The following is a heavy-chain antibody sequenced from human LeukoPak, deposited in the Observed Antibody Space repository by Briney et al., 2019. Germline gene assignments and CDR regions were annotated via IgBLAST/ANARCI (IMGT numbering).Heavy chain of an antibody. Sequence: GASVKVSFTASGYTFTSYAMNWVRQAPGQGLEWMGWINTNTGNPTYAQGFTGRFVFSLDTSVSTAYLQISSLKAEDTAVYYCARVVVVPAAIGCYYYYGMDVWGQGTTVTVSS. J-gene: IGHJ6*02. D-gene: IGHD2-2*01. CDR1: GYTFTSYA. CDR2: INTNTGNP. V-gene: IGHV7-4-1*02. CDR3: ARVVVVPAAIGCYYYYGMDV.